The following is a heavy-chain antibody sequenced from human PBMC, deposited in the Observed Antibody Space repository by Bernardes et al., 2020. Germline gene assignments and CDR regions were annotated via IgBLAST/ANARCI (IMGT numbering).Heavy chain of an antibody. CDR1: CYPFTSYG. CDR3: ATSYCSRTSCYEYYYYGRDV. CDR2: ISAYNGNT. J-gene: IGHJ6*04. D-gene: IGHD2-2*01. V-gene: IGHV1-18*01. Sequence: SFPSSCYPFTSYGISWVRQAPGQGLEWMGWISAYNGNTNYAPQLQGRVPMTTAPSTSTAYMELRSLRSDDTAVYYCATSYCSRTSCYEYYYYGRDVWGKGTTGTVSA.